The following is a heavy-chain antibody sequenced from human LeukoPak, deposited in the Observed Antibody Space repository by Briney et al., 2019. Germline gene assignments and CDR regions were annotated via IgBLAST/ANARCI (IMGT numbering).Heavy chain of an antibody. CDR2: ISSSSSYI. D-gene: IGHD2-15*01. J-gene: IGHJ4*02. CDR3: ASWGRVVVAAIGRDY. CDR1: GFTFSSHS. Sequence: GGSLRLSCAASGFTFSSHSMNWVRQAPGKGLEWVSSISSSSSYIYYADSVKGRFTISRDNAKNSLYLQMNSLRAEDTAVYYCASWGRVVVAAIGRDYWGQGTLVTVSS. V-gene: IGHV3-21*01.